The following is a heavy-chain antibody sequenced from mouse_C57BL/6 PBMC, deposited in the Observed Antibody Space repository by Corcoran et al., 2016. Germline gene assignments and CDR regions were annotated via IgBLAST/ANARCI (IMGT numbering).Heavy chain of an antibody. V-gene: IGHV9-2*01. CDR3: ARPYYYAMDY. Sequence: QIQLVQSGPELKKPGETVKISCKASGYTFTEYPMHWVKQAPGKGLKWMGWINTYSGVPTYADDFKGRFAFSLETSASTAYLQINNLKNEDTATYFCARPYYYAMDYWGQGTSVTVSS. CDR1: GYTFTEYP. J-gene: IGHJ4*01. CDR2: INTYSGVP.